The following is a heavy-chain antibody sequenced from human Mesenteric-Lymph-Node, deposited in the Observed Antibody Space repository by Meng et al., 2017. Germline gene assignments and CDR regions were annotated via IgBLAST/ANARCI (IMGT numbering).Heavy chain of an antibody. CDR3: AKFWLYCSGSSCHSGAFDI. J-gene: IGHJ3*02. CDR1: GFTVSSNY. Sequence: GESLKISCAASGFTVSSNYMSWVRQAPGKGLEWVSGIRGSGGSAYYADSVKGQFIISRDNSKNMLYLQMNSLRAEDTAIYYCAKFWLYCSGSSCHSGAFDIWGQGTMVTVSS. V-gene: IGHV3-23*01. D-gene: IGHD2-15*01. CDR2: IRGSGGSA.